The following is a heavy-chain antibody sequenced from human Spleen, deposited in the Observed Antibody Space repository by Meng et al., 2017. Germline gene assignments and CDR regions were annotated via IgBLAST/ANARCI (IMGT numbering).Heavy chain of an antibody. CDR1: GYTFTGYY. V-gene: IGHV1-2*02. Sequence: ASVKVSCKASGYTFTGYYMHWVRQAPGQGLEWMGWINPNSGGTNYAQKFQGRVTMTRDTSISTAYMELSRLRSDDTAVYYCAESGRDILRYFDWLPTPLFDYWGQGTLVTVSS. CDR3: AESGRDILRYFDWLPTPLFDY. J-gene: IGHJ4*02. D-gene: IGHD3-9*01. CDR2: INPNSGGT.